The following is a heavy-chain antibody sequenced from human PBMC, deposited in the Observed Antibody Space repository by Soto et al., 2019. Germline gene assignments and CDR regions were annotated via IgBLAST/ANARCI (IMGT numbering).Heavy chain of an antibody. CDR3: ARDQVVVVVAALWPLNYFDY. D-gene: IGHD2-15*01. Sequence: GASVKVSCKASGYTFTSYAMHWVRQAPGQRLEWMGWINAGNGNTKYSQKFQGRVTITRDTSASTAYMELSSLRSEDTAVYYCARDQVVVVVAALWPLNYFDYWGQGILVTAPQ. J-gene: IGHJ4*02. V-gene: IGHV1-3*01. CDR2: INAGNGNT. CDR1: GYTFTSYA.